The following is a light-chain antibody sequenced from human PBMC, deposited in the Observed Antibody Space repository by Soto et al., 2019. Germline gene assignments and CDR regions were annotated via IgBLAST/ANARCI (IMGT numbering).Light chain of an antibody. V-gene: IGKV1-5*03. CDR2: RAS. CDR1: QSVSGW. CDR3: QQYDRYPLT. Sequence: DIQMTQSPSILSPSVGDRVTITCRASQSVSGWLAWYQQKPGKAPKLLIYRASSLRSGVPSRFSGSASGTEFTLTISGLQPDDYATYYFQQYDRYPLTFGGGTKVEI. J-gene: IGKJ4*01.